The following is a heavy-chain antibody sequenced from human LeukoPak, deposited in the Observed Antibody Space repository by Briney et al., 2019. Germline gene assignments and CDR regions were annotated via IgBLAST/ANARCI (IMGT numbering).Heavy chain of an antibody. CDR2: IKSKTDGGIK. J-gene: IGHJ4*02. V-gene: IGHV3-15*01. CDR3: ATGRSGYFDS. CDR1: GSTPRNAG. Sequence: GGPLSSPCPPLGSTPRNAGWTGAGQPQGKGLSGAARIKSKTDGGIKDYAAPVKGTFTISRDDSENTVYLQMNSLKIEDTAVYYCATGRSGYFDSWGQGTLVFVSS.